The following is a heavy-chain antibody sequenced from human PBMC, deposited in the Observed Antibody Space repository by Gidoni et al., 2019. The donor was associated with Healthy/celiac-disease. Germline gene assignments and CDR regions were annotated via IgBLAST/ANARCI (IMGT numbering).Heavy chain of an antibody. CDR2: IKQDGSEK. J-gene: IGHJ6*03. V-gene: IGHV3-7*03. Sequence: EVQLVESGGGLVQPGGSLRLSCAASGFTFSSYWMSWVRQAPGKGLEWVANIKQDGSEKYYVDSVKGRFTISRDNAKNSLYLQMNSLRAEDTAVYYCAREGRATLSYYYYYYMDVWGKGTTVTVSS. D-gene: IGHD3-10*01. CDR3: AREGRATLSYYYYYYMDV. CDR1: GFTFSSYW.